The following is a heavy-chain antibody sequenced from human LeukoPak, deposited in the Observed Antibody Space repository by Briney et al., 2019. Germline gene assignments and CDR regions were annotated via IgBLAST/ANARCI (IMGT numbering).Heavy chain of an antibody. CDR3: AIDLSSGWYNTDY. CDR2: IKQDGSEK. V-gene: IGHV3-7*01. Sequence: GGSLRLSCAASGFTFSSYWMSWVRQAPGKGLEWVANIKQDGSEKYYVDSVKGRFTFSRDNAKNSLYLQMNSLRAEDTAVYYCAIDLSSGWYNTDYWGQGTLVTVSS. D-gene: IGHD6-19*01. J-gene: IGHJ4*02. CDR1: GFTFSSYW.